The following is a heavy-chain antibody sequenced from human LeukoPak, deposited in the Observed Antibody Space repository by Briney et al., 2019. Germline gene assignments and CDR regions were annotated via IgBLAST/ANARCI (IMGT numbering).Heavy chain of an antibody. CDR2: ISIDGGRT. D-gene: IGHD6-25*01. CDR1: GFTFSSYA. V-gene: IGHV3-23*01. Sequence: GGSLRLSCAASGFTFSSYAMSWVRQAPGKGPEWVSTISIDGGRTYYADSVKGRFTVSRDTSKNTLYLQMNSLRAEDTAVYYCARKGIGSSRYQIMDVWGKGTTVTVSS. CDR3: ARKGIGSSRYQIMDV. J-gene: IGHJ6*03.